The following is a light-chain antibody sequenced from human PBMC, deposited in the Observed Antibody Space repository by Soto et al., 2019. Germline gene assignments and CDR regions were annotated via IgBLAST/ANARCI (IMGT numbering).Light chain of an antibody. Sequence: VVMTQSPVSLPVTLGQPASISCRSSQSLVYSDGNTSLNWFQQRPGQTPRRLIYKVSNRDSGVPDRFSGSGLCTDFTLKISRVEAEDVGVYYCMQGTHWRGEFTFGPGTKVDIK. V-gene: IGKV2-30*01. CDR1: QSLVYSDGNTS. CDR3: MQGTHWRGEFT. CDR2: KVS. J-gene: IGKJ3*01.